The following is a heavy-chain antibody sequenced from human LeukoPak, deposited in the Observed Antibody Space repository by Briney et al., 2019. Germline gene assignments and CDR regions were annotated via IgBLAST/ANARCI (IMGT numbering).Heavy chain of an antibody. D-gene: IGHD6-19*01. J-gene: IGHJ4*02. CDR2: IYTGGST. CDR3: ARESSGWNYFDY. CDR1: GGSISSYY. Sequence: PSETLSLTCTVSGGSISSYYWSWIRQPAGKGLEWIGRIYTGGSTGYNPSLRSRVTMSVDTSKNQFSLKLRYVTAADTAVYYCARESSGWNYFDYWGQGILVTVSS. V-gene: IGHV4-4*07.